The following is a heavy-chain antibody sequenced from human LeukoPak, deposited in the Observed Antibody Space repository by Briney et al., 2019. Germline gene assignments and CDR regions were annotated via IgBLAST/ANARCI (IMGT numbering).Heavy chain of an antibody. Sequence: SETLSLTCTVSGGSISTYYWTWIRQPPGKGLEWIGYIYYSGSTSYNPSLKSRVTISVDTSKNQFSLKLSSVTAADTAVYYCERYYYDSSGPWRYYDLWGRGTLLTVSS. V-gene: IGHV4-59*01. CDR2: IYYSGST. D-gene: IGHD3-22*01. CDR1: GGSISTYY. CDR3: ERYYYDSSGPWRYYDL. J-gene: IGHJ2*01.